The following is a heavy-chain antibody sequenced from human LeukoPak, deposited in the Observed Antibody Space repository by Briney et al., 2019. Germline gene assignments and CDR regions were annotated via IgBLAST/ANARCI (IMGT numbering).Heavy chain of an antibody. D-gene: IGHD2-15*01. CDR1: GGSFSTYY. V-gene: IGHV4-34*01. Sequence: SETLSLTCAVYGGSFSTYYWSWIGQPPGKGLEWIGEINHSGSTNYNPSLKSRVSISVDTSKNQFSLKLSSVTAADTAVYYCARDCSGGTCHNWFDPWGQGTLVTVSS. CDR3: ARDCSGGTCHNWFDP. J-gene: IGHJ5*02. CDR2: INHSGST.